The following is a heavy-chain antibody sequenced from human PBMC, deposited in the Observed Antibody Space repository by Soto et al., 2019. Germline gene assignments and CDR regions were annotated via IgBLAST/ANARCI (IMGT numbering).Heavy chain of an antibody. D-gene: IGHD2-15*01. V-gene: IGHV4-59*08. CDR3: ASVTEGGAFDI. J-gene: IGHJ3*02. CDR1: GGSISSYY. CDR2: IYYSGST. Sequence: SETLSLTCTVSGGSISSYYWSWIRQPPGKGLEWIGYIYYSGSTNYNPSLKSRVTISVDTSKNQFSLKLSSVTAADTAVYYCASVTEGGAFDIWGQGTMVTVSS.